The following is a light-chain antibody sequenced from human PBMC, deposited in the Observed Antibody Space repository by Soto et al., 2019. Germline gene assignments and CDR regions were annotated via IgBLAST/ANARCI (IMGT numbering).Light chain of an antibody. V-gene: IGKV3-15*01. J-gene: IGKJ1*01. CDR3: QQYNNWPPMA. CDR1: QSVSSN. CDR2: RAS. Sequence: EIVRTQSPATLSVSPGERATLSCRASQSVSSNLAWYQQKPGQAPRLLIYRASTRATGIPARFSGSGSGTEFTHTISSLQSEDFAVYYCQQYNNWPPMAFGQGTKVEIK.